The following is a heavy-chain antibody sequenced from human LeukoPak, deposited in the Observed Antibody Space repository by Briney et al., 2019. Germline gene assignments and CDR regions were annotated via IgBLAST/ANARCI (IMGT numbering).Heavy chain of an antibody. Sequence: SETLSLTCTVSDDSISDYYRGWIRQPPGKGLEWVGYFYNSGRSTYNPSLKSRVTISANTSKNHFSLKLNSVTTADTAVYYCTRGAGGLIDYWGQGILVTVSS. CDR3: TRGAGGLIDY. J-gene: IGHJ4*02. D-gene: IGHD3-16*02. V-gene: IGHV4-59*01. CDR1: DDSISDYY. CDR2: FYNSGRS.